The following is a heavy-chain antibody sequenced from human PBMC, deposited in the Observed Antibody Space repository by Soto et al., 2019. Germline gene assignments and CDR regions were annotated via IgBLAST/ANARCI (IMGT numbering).Heavy chain of an antibody. D-gene: IGHD3-22*01. Sequence: LRLSCAASGFTFSDYYMSWIRQAPGKGLEWVSYISSSSSYTNYADSVKGRFTISRDNAKNSLYLQMNSLRAEDTAVYYCARESYYYDSSGTGDYYYGMDVWGQGTTVTVSS. CDR1: GFTFSDYY. J-gene: IGHJ6*02. V-gene: IGHV3-11*06. CDR2: ISSSSSYT. CDR3: ARESYYYDSSGTGDYYYGMDV.